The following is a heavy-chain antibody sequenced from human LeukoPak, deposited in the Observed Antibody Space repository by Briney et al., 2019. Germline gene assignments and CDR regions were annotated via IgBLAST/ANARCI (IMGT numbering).Heavy chain of an antibody. CDR2: IKEDGGEK. V-gene: IGHV3-7*05. CDR1: GLTFRSFW. Sequence: PGGSLRLSCAVSGLTFRSFWMSWVRQAPGKGLEWVANIKEDGGEKNYVDSVKGRFTISRDNAKNSLYLQMNSLRAEDTAVYYCARGEYYYDGGYWGQGTLVTVSS. CDR3: ARGEYYYDGGY. D-gene: IGHD3-22*01. J-gene: IGHJ4*02.